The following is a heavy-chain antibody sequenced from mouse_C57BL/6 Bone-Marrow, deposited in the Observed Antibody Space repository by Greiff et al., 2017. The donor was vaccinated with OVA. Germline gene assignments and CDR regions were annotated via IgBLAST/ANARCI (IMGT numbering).Heavy chain of an antibody. Sequence: QVQLKQPGAELVRPGTSVKLSCKASGYTFTSYWMHWVKQRPGQGLEWIGVIDPSDSYTNYNQKFKGKATLTVDTSSSTAYMQLSSLTSEDSAVYYCARSYYRGYFDYWGQGTTLTVSS. D-gene: IGHD2-10*01. V-gene: IGHV1-59*01. CDR1: GYTFTSYW. CDR3: ARSYYRGYFDY. CDR2: IDPSDSYT. J-gene: IGHJ2*01.